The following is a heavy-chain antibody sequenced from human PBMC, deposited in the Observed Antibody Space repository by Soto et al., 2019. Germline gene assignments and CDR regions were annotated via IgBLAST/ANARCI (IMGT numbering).Heavy chain of an antibody. V-gene: IGHV4-59*01. J-gene: IGHJ4*02. CDR2: IYYSGST. CDR3: ARDRYGDYYFDY. CDR1: GGSISSYY. D-gene: IGHD4-17*01. Sequence: TLSLTCTVSGGSISSYYWSWIRQPPGKGLEWIGYIYYSGSTNYNPSLKSRVTISVDTSKNQFSLKLSSVTAADTAVYYCARDRYGDYYFDYWGQGTLVTVSS.